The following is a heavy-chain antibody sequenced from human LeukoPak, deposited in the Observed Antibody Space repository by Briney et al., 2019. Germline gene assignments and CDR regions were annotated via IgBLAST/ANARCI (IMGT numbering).Heavy chain of an antibody. D-gene: IGHD3-16*01. CDR1: EFTFSSYS. Sequence: GGSLRLSCAASEFTFSSYSMNWVRQAPGKGLEWVSVIFYDGSKKYYADFVKGRFTISRDNSKNVVYLQVDSLRAEDTAFYYCARSLGETTFDWWGQGTLVTVPS. J-gene: IGHJ4*02. CDR2: IFYDGSKK. CDR3: ARSLGETTFDW. V-gene: IGHV3-33*08.